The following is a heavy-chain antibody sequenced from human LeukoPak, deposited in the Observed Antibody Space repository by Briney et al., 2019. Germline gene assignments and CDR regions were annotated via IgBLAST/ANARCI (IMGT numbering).Heavy chain of an antibody. V-gene: IGHV4-38-2*01. CDR3: ARVGYNWNQWFDI. Sequence: GSLRLSCAASGFTFSSYEMNWVRQPPGKGLEWIGSIYYSGSTYYNPSLKSRVTISVDTSKNQFSLQLPSVTAADTAIYYCARVGYNWNQWFDIWGQGTMVTVSS. CDR1: GFTFSSYE. D-gene: IGHD1-20*01. J-gene: IGHJ3*02. CDR2: IYYSGST.